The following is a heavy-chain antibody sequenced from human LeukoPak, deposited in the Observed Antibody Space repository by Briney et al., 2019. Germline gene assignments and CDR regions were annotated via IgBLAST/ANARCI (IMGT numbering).Heavy chain of an antibody. CDR3: ATDTIFGVVTDDY. Sequence: ASVKISCKVSGYTFTDYYMHWVQQAPGKGLEWMGLVDPEDGETIYAEKFQGRVTITADTSTDTAYMELSSLRSEDTDVYYCATDTIFGVVTDDYWGQGTLVTVSS. CDR2: VDPEDGET. D-gene: IGHD3-3*01. CDR1: GYTFTDYY. J-gene: IGHJ4*02. V-gene: IGHV1-69-2*01.